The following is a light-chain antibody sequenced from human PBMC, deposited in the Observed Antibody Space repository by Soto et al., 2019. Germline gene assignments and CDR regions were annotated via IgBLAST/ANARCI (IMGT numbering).Light chain of an antibody. CDR1: QGIGSW. CDR2: AAS. V-gene: IGKV1-12*01. J-gene: IGKJ1*01. Sequence: DIQMTQSPSSVSASVGDRVTITCRASQGIGSWLAWYQQKPGKAPNLLIYAASSLQSGVPSRFSGSGSGTDFTLTIISLQPEDFATYYCQQTGSFPRTFGQGTKVEIK. CDR3: QQTGSFPRT.